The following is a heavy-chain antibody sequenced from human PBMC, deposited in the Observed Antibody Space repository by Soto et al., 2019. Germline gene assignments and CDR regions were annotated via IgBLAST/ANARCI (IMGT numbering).Heavy chain of an antibody. CDR1: GFTVNSYY. V-gene: IGHV3-66*01. D-gene: IGHD5-18*01. Sequence: GGSLRLSCAASGFTVNSYYMNWVRQAPGKGLEWVSVIYSGGSTYFADSVKGRFTISRDDSKNILYLQMNSLRAEDTAVYYCARCHSNRRDLLAYRGRGAFVIGSS. CDR2: IYSGGST. CDR3: ARCHSNRRDLLAY. J-gene: IGHJ4*02.